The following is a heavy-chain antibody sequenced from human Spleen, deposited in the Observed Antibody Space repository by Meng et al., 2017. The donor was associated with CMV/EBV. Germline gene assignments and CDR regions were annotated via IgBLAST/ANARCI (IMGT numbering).Heavy chain of an antibody. CDR3: AKGQYQLLSRCDP. CDR2: IRYDGSNK. J-gene: IGHJ5*02. V-gene: IGHV3-30*02. CDR1: GFTFSSYG. Sequence: GESLKISCAASGFTFSSYGMHWVRQAPGKGLEWVAFIRYDGSNKYYADSVKGRFTISRDNSKNTLYLQMNSLRAEDTAGYYCAKGQYQLLSRCDPWGQGTLVTVSS. D-gene: IGHD2-2*01.